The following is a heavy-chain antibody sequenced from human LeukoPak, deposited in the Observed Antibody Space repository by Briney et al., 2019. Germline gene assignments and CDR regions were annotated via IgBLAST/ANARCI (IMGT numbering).Heavy chain of an antibody. CDR3: ASGPYGSGSYYFDY. CDR1: GFTVSSNY. V-gene: IGHV3-53*01. D-gene: IGHD3-10*01. CDR2: IYSGGST. J-gene: IGHJ4*02. Sequence: GGSLRLSCAASGFTVSSNYMSWVRQAPGRGLEWVAVIYSGGSTYYAESVKGRVAISRDNSKTTLYLKMNSLRAEDTAVYYCASGPYGSGSYYFDYWGQGTLVTVSS.